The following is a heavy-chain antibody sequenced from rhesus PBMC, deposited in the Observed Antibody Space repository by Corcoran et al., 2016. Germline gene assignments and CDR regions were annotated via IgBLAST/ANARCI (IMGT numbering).Heavy chain of an antibody. J-gene: IGHJ4*01. CDR2: IATYNDNK. CDR3: TRSDYSSGWTVFDY. V-gene: IGHV1-180*01. Sequence: QGQLVKSGYEIKKPGATVKLFCKALGYHFHRCYNHWVRQAMGQDFEWIRRIATYNDNKCDEQSFQVKFTITTETATSTVYMELSILRSEDTAVYYCTRSDYSSGWTVFDYWGQGVLVTVSS. CDR1: GYHFHRCY. D-gene: IGHD6-31*01.